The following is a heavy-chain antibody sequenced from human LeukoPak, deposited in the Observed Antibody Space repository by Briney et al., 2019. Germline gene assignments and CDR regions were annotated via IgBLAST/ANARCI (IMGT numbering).Heavy chain of an antibody. Sequence: ASVKLSCKASGYTFTSYSINWVRQAPGRGLEWMGWISAYNGNTKYAQKLQGRVTMTTDTSTSTAYMELRSLRSDDTAVYYCARGLGGSGSYFLTFDYWGQGTLVTVSS. D-gene: IGHD1-26*01. V-gene: IGHV1-18*01. CDR1: GYTFTSYS. CDR2: ISAYNGNT. J-gene: IGHJ4*02. CDR3: ARGLGGSGSYFLTFDY.